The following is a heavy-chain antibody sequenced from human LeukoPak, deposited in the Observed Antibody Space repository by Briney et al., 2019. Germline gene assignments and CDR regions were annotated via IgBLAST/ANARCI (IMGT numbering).Heavy chain of an antibody. CDR2: MNKDGSEI. J-gene: IGHJ4*02. V-gene: IGHV3-7*01. D-gene: IGHD3-10*01. Sequence: PGGSLRLSRVASGFTFSNSWTTWVRHAPGKGLEWVANMNKDGSEIYHVDSVKGRFTIPRDNAKNSLYLQMNSLRVDDTAVYYCTRGEGDDFWGQGTLVTVSS. CDR3: TRGEGDDF. CDR1: GFTFSNSW.